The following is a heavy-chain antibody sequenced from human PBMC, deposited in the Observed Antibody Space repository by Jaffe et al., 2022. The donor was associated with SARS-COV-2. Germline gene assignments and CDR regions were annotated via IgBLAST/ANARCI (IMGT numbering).Heavy chain of an antibody. Sequence: QVQLVQSGAEVRKPGASVKVSCKASGYTFTNYYIHWVRQAPGQGLEWMGVINPNAGGTTFAQKFQGRVTMTSDTSTSTVYVELSSLTSEDTAVYYCARDQVIGFGELYYYWGQGTLVTVSS. D-gene: IGHD3-10*01. J-gene: IGHJ4*02. CDR3: ARDQVIGFGELYYY. V-gene: IGHV1-46*01. CDR2: INPNAGGT. CDR1: GYTFTNYY.